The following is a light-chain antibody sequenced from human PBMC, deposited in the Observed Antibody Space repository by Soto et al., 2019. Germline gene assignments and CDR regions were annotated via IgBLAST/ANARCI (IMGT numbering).Light chain of an antibody. CDR3: QQRSNWPG. J-gene: IGKJ4*02. V-gene: IGKV3-11*01. CDR2: DAS. CDR1: QSVSSY. Sequence: EIVLTQXPATLSLSPGERATLSCRASQSVSSYLAWYQQKPGQAPRLLIYDASNRATGIPARFSGSGSGTDFTLTISSLEPEDFAVYYCQQRSNWPGFGGGTKVEIK.